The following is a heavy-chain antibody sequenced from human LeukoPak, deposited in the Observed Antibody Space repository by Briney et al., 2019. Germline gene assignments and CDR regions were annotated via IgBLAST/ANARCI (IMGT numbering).Heavy chain of an antibody. Sequence: PGGSLRLSCAASGFTFSSYWMHWVRQAPGKGLVWVSRVNSDGSSTTYADSVKGLFTISTENAKNTLYLQMTSLRAEDTAVYYCARVYPPCAYYYYMDVWGKGTTVTVSS. CDR3: ARVYPPCAYYYYMDV. V-gene: IGHV3-74*01. D-gene: IGHD2/OR15-2a*01. CDR2: VNSDGSST. J-gene: IGHJ6*03. CDR1: GFTFSSYW.